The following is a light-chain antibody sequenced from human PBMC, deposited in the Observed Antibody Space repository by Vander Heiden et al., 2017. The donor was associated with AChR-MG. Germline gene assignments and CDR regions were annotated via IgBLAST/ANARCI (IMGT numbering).Light chain of an antibody. J-gene: IGLJ1*01. CDR3: SSYTSSSTLI. Sequence: SALTQPASVSGSPGQSITISGTGTSSDVGGYNYVSWYQQHPGKAPNLMIYDVSNRPSGVSNRFSGSKSGNPASLTISGLQDEDEADYYCSSYTSSSTLIFGTGTKVTVL. CDR1: SSDVGGYNY. V-gene: IGLV2-14*01. CDR2: DVS.